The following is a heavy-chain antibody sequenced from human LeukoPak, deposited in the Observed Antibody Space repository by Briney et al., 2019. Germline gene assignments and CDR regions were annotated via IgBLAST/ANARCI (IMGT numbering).Heavy chain of an antibody. CDR3: AAALRYGPPMPHYYYYGMDV. CDR1: GFTFSSYA. CDR2: ISYDGSNK. V-gene: IGHV3-30-3*01. J-gene: IGHJ6*02. Sequence: GGSLRLSCAASGFTFSSYAMHWVRQAPGKGLEWVAVISYDGSNKYYADSVKGRFTISRDNSKNTLYLQMNSLRAEDTAVYYCAAALRYGPPMPHYYYYGMDVWGQGTTVTVSS. D-gene: IGHD4-17*01.